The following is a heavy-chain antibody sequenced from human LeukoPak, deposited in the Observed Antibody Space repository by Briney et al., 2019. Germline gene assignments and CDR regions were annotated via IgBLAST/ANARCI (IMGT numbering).Heavy chain of an antibody. CDR3: ARQDIVVVPAAASYFAFDI. V-gene: IGHV4-61*02. CDR2: IYTSGST. Sequence: PSQTLSLTCTVSGGSISSGSYYWSWIRQPAGKGLEWIGRIYTSGSTNYNPSLKSRVTISVDTSKNQFSLKLSSVTAADTAVYYCARQDIVVVPAAASYFAFDIWGQGTMVTVSS. CDR1: GGSISSGSYY. D-gene: IGHD2-2*01. J-gene: IGHJ3*02.